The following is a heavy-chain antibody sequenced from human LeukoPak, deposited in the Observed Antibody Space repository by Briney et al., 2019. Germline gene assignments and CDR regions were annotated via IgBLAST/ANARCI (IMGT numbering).Heavy chain of an antibody. Sequence: SVKVSCKASGGTFSSYAISWVRQAPGQGLEWMGGIIPIFGTANYAQKFQGRVTITADESTSTAYMELSSLRSEDTAVYYCATVGYCSSTSCPLYYYYYMDVWGKGTTVTVSS. CDR2: IIPIFGTA. CDR3: ATVGYCSSTSCPLYYYYYMDV. J-gene: IGHJ6*03. D-gene: IGHD2-2*01. CDR1: GGTFSSYA. V-gene: IGHV1-69*13.